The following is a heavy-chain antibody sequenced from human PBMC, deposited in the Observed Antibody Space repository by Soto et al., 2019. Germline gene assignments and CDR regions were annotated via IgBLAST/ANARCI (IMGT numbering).Heavy chain of an antibody. V-gene: IGHV4-61*01. CDR2: VYNSGST. D-gene: IGHD3-9*01. Sequence: QVQLQESGPGLVKPSETLSLTCTVSGGSVSGGSYCWSWIRQPPGKGLECIGYVYNSGSTTYNPSLKCRVTVSADTSNNQFSLRLSSVTAAGTAVYYCARVPLTPSFDLWGRGTLVTVSS. J-gene: IGHJ2*01. CDR3: ARVPLTPSFDL. CDR1: GGSVSGGSYC.